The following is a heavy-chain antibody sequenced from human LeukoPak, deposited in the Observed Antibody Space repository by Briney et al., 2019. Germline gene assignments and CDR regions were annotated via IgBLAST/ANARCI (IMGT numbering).Heavy chain of an antibody. J-gene: IGHJ3*02. CDR1: GGSISGGGYY. V-gene: IGHV4-31*03. CDR3: ARDGPQYYGGNAFDI. D-gene: IGHD4-23*01. Sequence: PSQTLSLTCTVSGGSISGGGYYWSWIRQHPGKGLEWIGYIYYSGSTYYNPSLKSRVTISVDTSKNQFSLKLSSVTAADTAVYYCARDGPQYYGGNAFDIWGQGTMVTVSS. CDR2: IYYSGST.